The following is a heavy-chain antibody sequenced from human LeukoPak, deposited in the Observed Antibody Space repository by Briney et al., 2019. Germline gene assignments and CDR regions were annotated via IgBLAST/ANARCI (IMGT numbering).Heavy chain of an antibody. CDR2: NSGSGGST. V-gene: IGHV3-23*01. Sequence: GGSLRLSCAASGFTFSSYAMSWVRQAPGKGLEWVTANSGSGGSTYYADSVKCRFTISRDNSKNTLYLQMNSLRAEDTAVYYCAKDLATMVRGARDYSMDVWGKGTTVTVSS. CDR1: GFTFSSYA. D-gene: IGHD3-10*01. CDR3: AKDLATMVRGARDYSMDV. J-gene: IGHJ6*03.